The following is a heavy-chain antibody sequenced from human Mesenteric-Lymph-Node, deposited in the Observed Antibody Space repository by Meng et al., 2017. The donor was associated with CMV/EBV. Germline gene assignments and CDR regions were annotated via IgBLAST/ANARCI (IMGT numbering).Heavy chain of an antibody. CDR2: IRYDGNNK. CDR1: GFIFSSFG. V-gene: IGHV3-30*02. CDR3: AKAHESSSWTTDY. D-gene: IGHD6-13*01. J-gene: IGHJ4*02. Sequence: GGSLRLSCAASGFIFSSFGMHWVRQAPGKGLEWVAFIRYDGNNKYYADSVKGRFTVSRDNSKNTLYLQMNSLRGEDTAVYYCAKAHESSSWTTDYWGQGTLVTVSS.